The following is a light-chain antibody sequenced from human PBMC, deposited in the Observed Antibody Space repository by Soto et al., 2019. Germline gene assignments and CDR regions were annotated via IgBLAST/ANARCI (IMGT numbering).Light chain of an antibody. CDR3: CSLTTSHTYV. CDR1: SSDIGHYDY. J-gene: IGLJ1*01. Sequence: QSALTQPASVSGSPGQSITISCTGTSSDIGHYDYVSWYQQHPGKAPKLMIYHVTYRPSGVSNRCSGSKSSNSASLTISGLQADDEADYYCCSLTTSHTYVFGSGTKVTVL. V-gene: IGLV2-14*03. CDR2: HVT.